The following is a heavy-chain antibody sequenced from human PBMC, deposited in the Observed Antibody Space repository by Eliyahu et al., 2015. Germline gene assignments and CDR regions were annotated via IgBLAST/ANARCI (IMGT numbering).Heavy chain of an antibody. J-gene: IGHJ3*02. Sequence: QVQLQESGPGLVKPSQTLSLTCTVSGGSISSGGYFWXWXRQHPGKGLEWIGSIYYSGSTYYNPSLKSRVTISVDASKKQFSLKLSSVTAADTAVYSCARGGCSGGNCYSIAQYAFDIWGQGTMVTVSS. V-gene: IGHV4-31*03. D-gene: IGHD2-15*01. CDR1: GGSISSGGYF. CDR2: IYYSGST. CDR3: ARGGCSGGNCYSIAQYAFDI.